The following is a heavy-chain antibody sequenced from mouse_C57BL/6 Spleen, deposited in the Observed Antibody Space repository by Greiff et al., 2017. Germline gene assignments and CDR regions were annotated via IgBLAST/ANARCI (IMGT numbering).Heavy chain of an antibody. J-gene: IGHJ2*01. D-gene: IGHD1-1*01. CDR1: GFNIKDYY. Sequence: VHVKQSGAELVKPGASVKLSCTASGFNIKDYYMHWVKQRTEQGLEWIGRIDPEDGETKYAPKFQGKATITADTSSNTAYLQLSSLTSEDTAVYYCASWYYGSSYYFDYWGQGTTLTVSS. V-gene: IGHV14-2*01. CDR3: ASWYYGSSYYFDY. CDR2: IDPEDGET.